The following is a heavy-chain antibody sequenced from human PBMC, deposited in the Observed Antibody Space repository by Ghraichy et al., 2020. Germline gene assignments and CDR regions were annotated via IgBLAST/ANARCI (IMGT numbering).Heavy chain of an antibody. Sequence: SETLSLTCTVSGGSISSGGYYWSWIRQHPGKGLEWIGYIYYSGSTYYNPSLKSRVTISVDTSKNQFSLKLSSVTAADTAVYYCARDRRYCSSTSCLGASEGYYYYGMDVWGQGTTVTVSS. CDR3: ARDRRYCSSTSCLGASEGYYYYGMDV. CDR1: GGSISSGGYY. J-gene: IGHJ6*02. CDR2: IYYSGST. D-gene: IGHD2-2*01. V-gene: IGHV4-31*03.